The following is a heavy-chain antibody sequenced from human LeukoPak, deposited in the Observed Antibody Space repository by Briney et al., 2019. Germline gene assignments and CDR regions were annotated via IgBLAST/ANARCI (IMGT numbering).Heavy chain of an antibody. D-gene: IGHD3-16*02. V-gene: IGHV3-11*04. Sequence: PGGSLRLSCAASGFTFSDYYMSWIRQAPGKGLEWVSYISSSSSTIYYADSVKGRFTISRDNAKNSLYLQMNSLRAEDTAVYYCARSPRVYDYVWGSYRYRYYFDYWGQGTLVTVSS. CDR2: ISSSSSTI. CDR3: ARSPRVYDYVWGSYRYRYYFDY. J-gene: IGHJ4*02. CDR1: GFTFSDYY.